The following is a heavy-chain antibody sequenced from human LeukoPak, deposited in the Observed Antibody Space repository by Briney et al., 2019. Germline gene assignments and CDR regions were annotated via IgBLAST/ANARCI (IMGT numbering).Heavy chain of an antibody. D-gene: IGHD3-10*01. CDR1: GYTFTSYD. J-gene: IGHJ4*02. Sequence: ASVKVSCKASGYTFTSYDINWVRQATGQGLEWMGWMNPNSGNTGYAQKFQGRVTITGNTSISTAYMELSSLRSEDTAVYYCARFGSGSYYENDYWGQGTLVTVSS. CDR2: MNPNSGNT. CDR3: ARFGSGSYYENDY. V-gene: IGHV1-8*03.